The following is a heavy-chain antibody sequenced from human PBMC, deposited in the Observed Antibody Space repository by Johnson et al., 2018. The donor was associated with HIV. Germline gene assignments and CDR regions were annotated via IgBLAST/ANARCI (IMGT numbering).Heavy chain of an antibody. D-gene: IGHD4-23*01. CDR2: IGTAGDT. V-gene: IGHV3-13*01. Sequence: VQLVESGGGLVQPGGSLRLSCAASGFTFSSYDIHWVRQGTGKGLEWVSAIGTAGDTYYAGSVKGRFSISRDNAKNSLYLQMNSLRAEDTAVYYWARALRWPNAFDIWGQGTLVTVSS. CDR1: GFTFSSYD. J-gene: IGHJ3*02. CDR3: ARALRWPNAFDI.